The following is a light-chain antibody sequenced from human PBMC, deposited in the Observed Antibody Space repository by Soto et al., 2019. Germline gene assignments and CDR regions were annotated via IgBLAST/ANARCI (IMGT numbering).Light chain of an antibody. CDR2: DAS. CDR3: QQYDNLPPYT. V-gene: IGKV1-33*01. J-gene: IGKJ2*01. CDR1: QDISNY. Sequence: DIQMTQSPSSLSASVGDRVTITCQASQDISNYLYWYLQKPGKAPKLLIYDASNLETGVPSRFSGSGSGTDFTFTISSLQPEDIATYYCQQYDNLPPYTFGEGPKLEI.